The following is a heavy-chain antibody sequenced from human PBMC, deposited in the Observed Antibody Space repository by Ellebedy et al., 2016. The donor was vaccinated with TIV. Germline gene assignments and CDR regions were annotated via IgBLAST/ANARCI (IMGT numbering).Heavy chain of an antibody. CDR3: AGFLIAVAGTTYYYGMDV. Sequence: AASVKVSCKVSGYTLTELSMHWVRQAPGEGLEWVGGFDPEDGETIYAQKFQGRVTMTEDTSTDSAYMELRSLRSEDTAVYYCAGFLIAVAGTTYYYGMDVWGQGTTVTVSS. CDR1: GYTLTELS. J-gene: IGHJ6*02. D-gene: IGHD6-19*01. V-gene: IGHV1-24*01. CDR2: FDPEDGET.